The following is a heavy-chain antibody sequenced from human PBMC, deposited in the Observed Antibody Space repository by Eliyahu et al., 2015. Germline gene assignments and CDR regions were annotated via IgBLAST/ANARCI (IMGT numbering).Heavy chain of an antibody. J-gene: IGHJ4*02. CDR2: ISDXGGPT. D-gene: IGHD1-26*01. Sequence: EVQLLESGGGLXQPGGSLRLXCAASGXTFXNYAMSWVRQAPGKGLEWVSGISDXGGPTYYADSVKGRFTISRDNSKKTLYLQMSSLRAEDTAVYYCAKDHSGSYPYYFDYWGQGTLVTVSS. V-gene: IGHV3-23*01. CDR3: AKDHSGSYPYYFDY. CDR1: GXTFXNYA.